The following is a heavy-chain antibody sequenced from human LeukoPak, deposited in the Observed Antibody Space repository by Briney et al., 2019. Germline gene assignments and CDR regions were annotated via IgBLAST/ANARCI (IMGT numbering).Heavy chain of an antibody. D-gene: IGHD3-10*01. CDR3: AREINYYGSGSYVY. CDR1: GGSISSYY. J-gene: IGHJ1*01. V-gene: IGHV4-59*01. Sequence: SETLSLTCTVSGGSISSYYWSWSRQPPGKGLEWIGVIYYTGTTNYNPSLKSRVTISVDTSKNQFSLILSSVTAADTAVYYCAREINYYGSGSYVYWGQGTLVTVSS. CDR2: IYYTGTT.